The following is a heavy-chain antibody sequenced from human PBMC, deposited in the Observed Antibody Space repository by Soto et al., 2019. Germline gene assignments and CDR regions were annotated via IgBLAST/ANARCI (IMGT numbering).Heavy chain of an antibody. CDR2: ISYDGSNK. CDR3: ARVPLVGRYFDWFDY. CDR1: GFTFSSYA. V-gene: IGHV3-30-3*01. J-gene: IGHJ4*02. D-gene: IGHD3-9*01. Sequence: GGSLRLSCAASGFTFSSYAMHWVRQAPGKGLEWVAVISYDGSNKYYADSVKGRFTISRDNSKNTLYLQMNSLRAEDTAVYYCARVPLVGRYFDWFDYWGQGTLVTVSS.